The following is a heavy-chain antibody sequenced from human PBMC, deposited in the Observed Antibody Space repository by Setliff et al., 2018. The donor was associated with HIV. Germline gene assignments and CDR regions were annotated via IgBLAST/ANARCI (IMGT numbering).Heavy chain of an antibody. J-gene: IGHJ6*03. D-gene: IGHD2-15*01. CDR2: IYTSGST. CDR1: GGSISSGSYY. Sequence: SETLSLTCTVSGGSISSGSYYWSWIRQPAGRGLEWIGHIYTSGSTNYNPSLKSRLTISVDTSKNQFSPKLSSVTAADTAVYYCARVGGDSGGFYYYMDVWGKGTTVTSP. V-gene: IGHV4-61*09. CDR3: ARVGGDSGGFYYYMDV.